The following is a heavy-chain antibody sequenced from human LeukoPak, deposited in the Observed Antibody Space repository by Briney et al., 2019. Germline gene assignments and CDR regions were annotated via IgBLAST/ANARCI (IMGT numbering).Heavy chain of an antibody. D-gene: IGHD3-10*01. V-gene: IGHV4-34*01. Sequence: PSETLSLTCAVYGGSFSGYYWSWIRQPPGKRLEWIGEINHSGSTNYNPSLKSRVTISVDTSKNQFSLKLSSVTAADTAVYYCARGKGRVRGVITPPYYYGMDVWGQGTTVTVSS. J-gene: IGHJ6*02. CDR3: ARGKGRVRGVITPPYYYGMDV. CDR2: INHSGST. CDR1: GGSFSGYY.